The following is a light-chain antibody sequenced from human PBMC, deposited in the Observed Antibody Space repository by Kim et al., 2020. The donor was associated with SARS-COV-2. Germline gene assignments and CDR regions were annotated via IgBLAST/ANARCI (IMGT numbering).Light chain of an antibody. CDR3: QQHSNWPLT. Sequence: LSPVERATLSCRASQSVNTYIAWYQQNPGQAPRLLIYDASNRASGIPARFSGSVSGTDFTLPISSLEPEDFAIYYCQQHSNWPLTFGGGTKVDIK. CDR2: DAS. J-gene: IGKJ4*01. V-gene: IGKV3-11*01. CDR1: QSVNTY.